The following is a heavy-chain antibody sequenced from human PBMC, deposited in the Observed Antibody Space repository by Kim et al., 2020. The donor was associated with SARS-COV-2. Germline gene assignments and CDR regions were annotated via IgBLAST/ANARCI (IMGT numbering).Heavy chain of an antibody. V-gene: IGHV3-21*01. CDR3: ARGASEDYMDV. CDR2: I. Sequence: IYYADSVKGRFHISRDNAKNSLYLQMNSLRAEDTAVYYCARGASEDYMDVWGKGTTVTVSS. J-gene: IGHJ6*03. D-gene: IGHD5-12*01.